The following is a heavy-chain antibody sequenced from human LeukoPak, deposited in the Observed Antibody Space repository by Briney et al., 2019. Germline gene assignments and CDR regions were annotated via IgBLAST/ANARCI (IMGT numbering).Heavy chain of an antibody. CDR2: VFYTGIT. D-gene: IGHD3-10*01. CDR1: GGSISSYY. Sequence: SETLSLTCSFSGGSISSYYWSWIRQPPGKGPEWIGNVFYTGITNYNPPLKSRVNISIDTSESQVSLRLNAVTAADTAVYYCARTLVRGVIKKNIWFGPGGQGTLVSVSS. CDR3: ARTLVRGVIKKNIWFGP. J-gene: IGHJ5*02. V-gene: IGHV4-59*01.